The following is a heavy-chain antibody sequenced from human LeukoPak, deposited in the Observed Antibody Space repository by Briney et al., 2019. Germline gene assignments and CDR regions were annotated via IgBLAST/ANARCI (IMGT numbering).Heavy chain of an antibody. D-gene: IGHD3-22*01. CDR2: IWYDGSNK. J-gene: IGHJ4*02. CDR3: ARGDYDGSGRHTFDY. CDR1: GFTFSSYG. Sequence: GGSLRLSCAASGFTFSSYGMHWVRQAPGKGLEWVAVIWYDGSNKYYADSVKGRFTISRENSKYTLYLTMNSLRAEDTAVYYCARGDYDGSGRHTFDYWGQGTLVTVSS. V-gene: IGHV3-33*01.